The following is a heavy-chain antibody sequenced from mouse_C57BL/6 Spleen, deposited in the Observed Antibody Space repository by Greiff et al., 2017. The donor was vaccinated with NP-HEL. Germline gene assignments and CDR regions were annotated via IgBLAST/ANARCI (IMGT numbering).Heavy chain of an antibody. CDR3: TRDGNYLRFDY. D-gene: IGHD2-1*01. Sequence: QVQLQQSGAELVRPGASVTLSCKASGYTFTDYEMHWVKQTPVHGLEWIGAIDPETGGTAYNQKFKGKAILTADKSSSTAYMELRSLTSEDSAVYYCTRDGNYLRFDYWGQGTTLTVSS. V-gene: IGHV1-15*01. CDR2: IDPETGGT. CDR1: GYTFTDYE. J-gene: IGHJ2*01.